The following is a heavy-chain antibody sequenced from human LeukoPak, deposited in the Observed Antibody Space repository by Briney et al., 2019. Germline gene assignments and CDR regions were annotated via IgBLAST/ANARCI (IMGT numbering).Heavy chain of an antibody. CDR2: IIPILGIA. CDR3: ASWVFGVVYGMDV. CDR1: GGTFSSYT. V-gene: IGHV1-69*02. J-gene: IGHJ6*02. Sequence: SVKVSCKASGGTFSSYTISWVRQAPGQGLEWMGRIIPILGIANYAQKFQGRVTITADKSMSTACMELSSLRSEDTAVYYCASWVFGVVYGMDVWGQGTTVTVSS. D-gene: IGHD3-3*01.